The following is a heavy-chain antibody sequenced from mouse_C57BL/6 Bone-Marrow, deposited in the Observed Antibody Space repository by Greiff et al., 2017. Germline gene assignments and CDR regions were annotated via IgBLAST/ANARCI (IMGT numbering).Heavy chain of an antibody. V-gene: IGHV1-82*01. CDR3: ARTLFDYFAY. Sequence: VQLQQSGPELVKPGASVKISCTASGYAFSSSWMTWVKQRPGTGLEWIGRFYPGDGDTNYNGKFKGKATLTEDKSSSNVYMQLICLTSDDFAVYFCARTLFDYFAYWGQGTLVTVSA. D-gene: IGHD2-4*01. CDR2: FYPGDGDT. CDR1: GYAFSSSW. J-gene: IGHJ3*01.